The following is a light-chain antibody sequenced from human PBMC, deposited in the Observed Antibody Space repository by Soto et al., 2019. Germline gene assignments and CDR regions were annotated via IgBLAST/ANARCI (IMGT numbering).Light chain of an antibody. CDR3: QEYGCSPGPWT. CDR2: GAS. J-gene: IGKJ1*01. CDR1: QSVSSSY. Sequence: EIVLTQSPGTLSLSPGERATLSCRASQSVSSSYLAWYQQKPGQAPRLLIYGASSRATGIPDRFSGSGSGTDFTLTISRLEPEDFAVYYCQEYGCSPGPWTFGQGTKVEIK. V-gene: IGKV3-20*01.